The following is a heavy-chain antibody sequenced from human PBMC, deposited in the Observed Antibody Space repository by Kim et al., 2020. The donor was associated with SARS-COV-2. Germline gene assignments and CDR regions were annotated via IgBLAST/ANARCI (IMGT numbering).Heavy chain of an antibody. CDR2: INPSGGST. Sequence: ASVKVSCKASGYTFTSYYMHWVRQAPGQGLEWMGIINPSGGSTSYAQKFQGRVTMTRDTSTSTVYMELSSLRSEDTAVYYCARERPTYYYDSSGYYSGYFQHWGQGTLVTVSS. J-gene: IGHJ1*01. V-gene: IGHV1-46*01. CDR1: GYTFTSYY. D-gene: IGHD3-22*01. CDR3: ARERPTYYYDSSGYYSGYFQH.